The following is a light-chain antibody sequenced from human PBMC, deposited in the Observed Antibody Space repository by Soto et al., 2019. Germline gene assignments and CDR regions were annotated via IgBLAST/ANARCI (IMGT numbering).Light chain of an antibody. V-gene: IGLV2-23*02. J-gene: IGLJ3*02. Sequence: QSAMTQPASLSGSPGQSITISCTGTSSDIGNYDLVSWYQHHPGKAPTLIIHEVNKRPSGVSSRFSGSKSGNTASLTISGLQAEDEADYHCCSYAGSTTWVFGGGTKVTVL. CDR2: EVN. CDR3: CSYAGSTTWV. CDR1: SSDIGNYDL.